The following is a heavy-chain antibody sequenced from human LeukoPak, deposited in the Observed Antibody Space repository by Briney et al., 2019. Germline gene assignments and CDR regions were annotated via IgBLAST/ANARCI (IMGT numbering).Heavy chain of an antibody. CDR1: GFTFSTYS. Sequence: HPGGSLRLSCAASGFTFSTYSMTWVRQAPGKGLEWVSVIGASGGITYYADSVKGRFTISRDNSKNTLYLQMNSLRAEDTAVYYCARDRVVAITDWGQGTLVTVSS. CDR2: IGASGGIT. J-gene: IGHJ4*02. D-gene: IGHD2-15*01. CDR3: ARDRVVAITD. V-gene: IGHV3-23*01.